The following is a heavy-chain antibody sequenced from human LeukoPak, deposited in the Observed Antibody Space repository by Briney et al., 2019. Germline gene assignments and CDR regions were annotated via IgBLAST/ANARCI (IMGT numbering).Heavy chain of an antibody. V-gene: IGHV6-1*01. CDR3: ARDSDAFDI. CDR2: TYYRSKWCR. Sequence: SQTLSLTCAISGDSVSANSATWNWTRQSPSRCLEWLGRTYYRSKWCRYYAVSVKSRITIIPDSSNNQFSLQLNSVTPEDTALYYCARDSDAFDIWGQGTMVTVSS. CDR1: GDSVSANSAT. J-gene: IGHJ3*02.